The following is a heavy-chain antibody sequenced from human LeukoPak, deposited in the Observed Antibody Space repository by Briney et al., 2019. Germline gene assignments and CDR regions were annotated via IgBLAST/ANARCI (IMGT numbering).Heavy chain of an antibody. CDR1: GFTFSSYW. CDR3: ARVPPGVDYDILTGYCPFDY. D-gene: IGHD3-9*01. V-gene: IGHV3-74*01. Sequence: GGSLRLSCAASGFTFSSYWMHWVRQAPGKGLVWVSRINSDGSSTSYADSVKGRFTISRDNAKNTLYLQMSSLRAEDTAVYYCARVPPGVDYDILTGYCPFDYWGQGTLVTVSS. J-gene: IGHJ4*02. CDR2: INSDGSST.